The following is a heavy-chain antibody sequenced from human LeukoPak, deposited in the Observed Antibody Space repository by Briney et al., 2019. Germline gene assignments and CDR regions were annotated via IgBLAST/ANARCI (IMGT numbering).Heavy chain of an antibody. V-gene: IGHV3-23*01. CDR2: ISGSGGST. Sequence: PGGSLRLSCAASGVTFSSYAMSWVRQAPGKGLEWVSAISGSGGSTYYADSVKGRFTISRDNAKNSLYLQMNSLRAEDTAVYYCAREFGSSRYFDYWGQGIPVTVSS. D-gene: IGHD2-15*01. CDR3: AREFGSSRYFDY. J-gene: IGHJ4*02. CDR1: GVTFSSYA.